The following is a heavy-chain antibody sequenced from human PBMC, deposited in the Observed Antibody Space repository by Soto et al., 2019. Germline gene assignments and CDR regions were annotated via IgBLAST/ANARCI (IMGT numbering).Heavy chain of an antibody. Sequence: QVQRVQSGAEVKKPGSSVEVSCKASGGTFSSYAISWLRQAPGQGLEWMGGIIPISDTTNYAQKFQGRVTITADESTSTAYMELSSLRSEDTAVYYCARSQGSSTSLEIYYYYYYGMDVWGQGTTVTVSS. V-gene: IGHV1-69*01. CDR3: ARSQGSSTSLEIYYYYYYGMDV. CDR1: GGTFSSYA. J-gene: IGHJ6*02. CDR2: IIPISDTT. D-gene: IGHD2-2*01.